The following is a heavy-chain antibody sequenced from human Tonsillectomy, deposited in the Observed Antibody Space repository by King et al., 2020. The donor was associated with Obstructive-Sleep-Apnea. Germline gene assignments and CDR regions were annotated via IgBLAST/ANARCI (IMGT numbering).Heavy chain of an antibody. J-gene: IGHJ4*02. V-gene: IGHV4-39*07. CDR1: GGSIARSSYF. Sequence: QLQESGPGLVKTSETLSLTCTVSGGSIARSSYFWAWIRQPPGKGLEWIGSMYYSGTTYYNPSLKSRVTISIDTSKNQFSLKMSSVTAADTAVYYCAREFDIVHSVPQYWGQGTLVIVSS. CDR3: AREFDIVHSVPQY. D-gene: IGHD5-12*01. CDR2: MYYSGTT.